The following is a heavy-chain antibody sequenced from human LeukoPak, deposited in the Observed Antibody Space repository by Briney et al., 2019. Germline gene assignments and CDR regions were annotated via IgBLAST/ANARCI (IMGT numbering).Heavy chain of an antibody. CDR3: ARDIELST. D-gene: IGHD3-16*02. V-gene: IGHV3-23*01. Sequence: GGSLRLSCAASGFTFSSCTMNWVRQAPGKGLEWVSLISFSGDNTYYTDSVKGRFTISRDNSKDTLYLQMSSLRAEDTAIYYCARDIELSTWGLGTMVTVSS. J-gene: IGHJ3*01. CDR2: ISFSGDNT. CDR1: GFTFSSCT.